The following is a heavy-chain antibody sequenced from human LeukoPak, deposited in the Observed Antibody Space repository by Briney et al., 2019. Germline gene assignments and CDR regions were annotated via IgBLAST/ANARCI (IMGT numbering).Heavy chain of an antibody. D-gene: IGHD6-13*01. CDR3: ASIAAAGLSRGDYFDY. Sequence: GALRLSSAPSLDSLSIDIMNRVCPAPERGLGWGSSISSSSSYIYYADSVKGRSTISRDNAKNSLYLQMNSLRAEDTAVYYCASIAAAGLSRGDYFDYWGQGTLVTVSS. CDR1: LDSLSIDI. CDR2: ISSSSSYI. V-gene: IGHV3-21*01. J-gene: IGHJ4*02.